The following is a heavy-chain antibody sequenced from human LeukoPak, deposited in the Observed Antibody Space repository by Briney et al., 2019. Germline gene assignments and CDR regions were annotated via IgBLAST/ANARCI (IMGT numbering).Heavy chain of an antibody. CDR2: LNPNGRNT. J-gene: IGHJ4*02. V-gene: IGHV3-74*01. Sequence: GGSLRLSCAASGFTFSDYRMNWLRQAPGKGLMWVSRLNPNGRNTDYADSVKGRFTISRDNAKNSLYLQMNSLRAEDTAVYYCARDKYDFWSGYYTTHLDYWGQGTLVTVSS. CDR3: ARDKYDFWSGYYTTHLDY. D-gene: IGHD3-3*01. CDR1: GFTFSDYR.